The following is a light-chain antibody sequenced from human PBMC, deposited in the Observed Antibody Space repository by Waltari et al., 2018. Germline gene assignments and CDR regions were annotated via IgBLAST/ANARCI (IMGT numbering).Light chain of an antibody. V-gene: IGKV2-30*02. CDR2: KVS. Sequence: DVVMTQSPLSLPVTLGQPASISCRSSQSLVHSDGNTYLSWFQQRPGQSPRRLIYKVSNRDSGVPDRFSGSGSGTDFTLKISMVEAEDIAIYYCMQGIHWPRSFGQGTKVEIE. CDR1: QSLVHSDGNTY. CDR3: MQGIHWPRS. J-gene: IGKJ1*01.